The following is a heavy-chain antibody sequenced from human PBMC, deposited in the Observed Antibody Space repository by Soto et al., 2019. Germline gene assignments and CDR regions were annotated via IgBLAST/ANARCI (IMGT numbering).Heavy chain of an antibody. CDR1: GFTFSTHG. J-gene: IGHJ4*02. D-gene: IGHD3-10*01. CDR3: AKIAWNSGRLFDY. Sequence: EVQLLESGGGLVQPGGSLTLSCAASGFTFSTHGMTWVRQAPGKGLEWVSTISGGGGGTAYTDAVKGRFTISRDTSKNTLFLQMSSLRAEDTAVYYCAKIAWNSGRLFDYWGQGTLVTVSS. CDR2: ISGGGGGT. V-gene: IGHV3-23*01.